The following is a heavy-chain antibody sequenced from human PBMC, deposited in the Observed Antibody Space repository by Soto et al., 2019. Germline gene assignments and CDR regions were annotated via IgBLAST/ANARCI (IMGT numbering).Heavy chain of an antibody. V-gene: IGHV4-31*03. CDR2: IYYSGST. CDR3: ARESGGYDSSTRYGLDV. D-gene: IGHD6-25*01. CDR1: GGSISSVGHY. Sequence: QVQLQESGPGLVKPSQTLSLTCSASGGSISSVGHYWTWIRQQPGKGLEWIGYIYYSGSTDYNPSLKSRVTISVDRSKNQFSLNLSSVTAADTAIYYCARESGGYDSSTRYGLDVWGQGTTVTVSS. J-gene: IGHJ6*02.